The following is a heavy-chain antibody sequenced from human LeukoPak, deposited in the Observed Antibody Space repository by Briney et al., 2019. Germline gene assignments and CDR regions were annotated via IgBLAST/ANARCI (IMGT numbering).Heavy chain of an antibody. Sequence: GGSLRLSCAASRFAFSGYGMTWVRQAPGKGLEWVSTITPSGATTYYADSVKGRFTISRDNSKNTLFLQMNSLRAEDTAVYYCAKDHSSGWPYCFPYWGQGTLVTVSS. V-gene: IGHV3-23*01. CDR3: AKDHSSGWPYCFPY. CDR2: ITPSGATT. D-gene: IGHD6-19*01. CDR1: RFAFSGYG. J-gene: IGHJ4*02.